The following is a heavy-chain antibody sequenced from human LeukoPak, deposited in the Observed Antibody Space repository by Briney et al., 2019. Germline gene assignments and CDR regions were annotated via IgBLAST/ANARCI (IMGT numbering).Heavy chain of an antibody. J-gene: IGHJ3*02. CDR3: AKIIYDAFHI. CDR1: GDSISNFY. D-gene: IGHD3-10*01. V-gene: IGHV4-59*01. Sequence: PSETLSLTCTVSGDSISNFYWSWIRQPPGKGLEWIGYIYYSGSTNYNPSLKSRVTISVDTSKNHFSLKLSSVTAADMAVYYCAKIIYDAFHIWGQGTMVTVSS. CDR2: IYYSGST.